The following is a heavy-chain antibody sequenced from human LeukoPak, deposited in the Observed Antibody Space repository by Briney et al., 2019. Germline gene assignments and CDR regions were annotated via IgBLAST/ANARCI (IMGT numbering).Heavy chain of an antibody. CDR1: GFTFSSYA. CDR3: ASHERKFVLMVYAIKPPHAFDI. Sequence: GGSLRLSCAASGFTFSSYAMHWVRQAPGKGLEWVAVISYDGSNKYYADSVKGRFTISRDNSKNTLYLQMNSLRAEDTAVYYCASHERKFVLMVYAIKPPHAFDIWGQGTMVTVSS. D-gene: IGHD2-8*01. J-gene: IGHJ3*02. V-gene: IGHV3-30-3*01. CDR2: ISYDGSNK.